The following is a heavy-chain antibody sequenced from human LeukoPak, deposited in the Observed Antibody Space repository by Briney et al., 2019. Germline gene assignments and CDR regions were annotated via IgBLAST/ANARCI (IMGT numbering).Heavy chain of an antibody. CDR2: ISASSGGT. CDR1: GYTFTGYN. D-gene: IGHD5-12*01. CDR3: ARGEGGYVAT. J-gene: IGHJ5*02. V-gene: IGHV1-2*02. Sequence: ASVKVSCRASGYTFTGYNMHWVRQAPGQGLEWMGWISASSGGTNYAQKFQGRVTMTRDTSISTVYMELRSLTSDDTAVYYCARGEGGYVATWGQGTLVTVSS.